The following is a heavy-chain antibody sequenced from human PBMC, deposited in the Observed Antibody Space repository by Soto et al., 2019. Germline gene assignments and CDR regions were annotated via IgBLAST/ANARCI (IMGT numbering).Heavy chain of an antibody. CDR1: GGTFSSYA. V-gene: IGHV1-69*13. CDR3: ASNLGYRSSWDYYYYGMDV. Sequence: SVKVSCKASGGTFSSYAISWVRQAPGQRLEWMGGIIPIFGTANYAQKFQGRVTITADESTSTAYMELSSLRSEDTAVYYCASNLGYRSSWDYYYYGMDVWAQGTTVTVSS. D-gene: IGHD6-13*01. CDR2: IIPIFGTA. J-gene: IGHJ6*02.